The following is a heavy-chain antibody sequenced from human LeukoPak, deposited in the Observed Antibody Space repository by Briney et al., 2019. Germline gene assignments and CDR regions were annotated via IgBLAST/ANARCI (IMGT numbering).Heavy chain of an antibody. CDR2: INPSGGST. Sequence: GASVKVSCKASGYTFTSYYMHWVRQAPGQGLEWIGIINPSGGSTSYAQKFQGRVTMTRDMSTSTVYMELSSLRSEDTAVYYCARDSAMTPRYYYYYYMDVWGKGTTVTVSS. J-gene: IGHJ6*03. CDR3: ARDSAMTPRYYYYYYMDV. CDR1: GYTFTSYY. V-gene: IGHV1-46*01. D-gene: IGHD2-2*01.